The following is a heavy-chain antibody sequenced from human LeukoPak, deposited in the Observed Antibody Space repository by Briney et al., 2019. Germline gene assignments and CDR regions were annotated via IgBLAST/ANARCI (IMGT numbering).Heavy chain of an antibody. Sequence: GGSLRLSCSASGFTFSNYAMSWVRQAPGKELEWVSGITAGAITYYADSVRGRFTISRDNSKITLFLRMNSLRADDTAIYYCVRGITSPDYWGQGILVTVSS. J-gene: IGHJ4*02. CDR3: VRGITSPDY. D-gene: IGHD1-14*01. V-gene: IGHV3-23*01. CDR1: GFTFSNYA. CDR2: ITAGAIT.